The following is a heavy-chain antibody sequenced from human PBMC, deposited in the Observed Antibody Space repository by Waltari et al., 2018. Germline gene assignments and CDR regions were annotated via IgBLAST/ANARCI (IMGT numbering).Heavy chain of an antibody. Sequence: EVQLVESGGGLVQPGRSLRLSCAASGFTFDDYALHWVRQAPGKGLEWVSGISWNSGSIGYADSVKGRFTISRDNAKNSLYLQMNSLRAEDTALYYCAKGGSSGYLEDAFDIWGQGTMVTVSS. J-gene: IGHJ3*02. CDR2: ISWNSGSI. CDR3: AKGGSSGYLEDAFDI. D-gene: IGHD3-22*01. V-gene: IGHV3-9*01. CDR1: GFTFDDYA.